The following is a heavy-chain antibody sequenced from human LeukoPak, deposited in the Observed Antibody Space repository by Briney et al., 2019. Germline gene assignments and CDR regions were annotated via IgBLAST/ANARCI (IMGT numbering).Heavy chain of an antibody. J-gene: IGHJ6*02. CDR2: INHSGST. V-gene: IGHV4-34*01. Sequence: PSETLSLTCAVYGGSFSGYYWSWIRQPPGKGLEWIGEINHSGSTNYNPSLKSRVTISVDTSKNQFSLKPSSVTAADTAVYYCARLEYSSSPIYYYYYGMDVWGQGTTVTVSS. CDR1: GGSFSGYY. D-gene: IGHD6-13*01. CDR3: ARLEYSSSPIYYYYYGMDV.